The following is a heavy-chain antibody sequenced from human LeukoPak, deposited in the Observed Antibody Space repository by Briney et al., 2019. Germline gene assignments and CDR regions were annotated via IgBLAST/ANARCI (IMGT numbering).Heavy chain of an antibody. CDR1: GFTVSTYT. CDR2: ISSSSSTI. D-gene: IGHD6-6*01. V-gene: IGHV3-48*02. CDR3: AREYSSSSGRAFDI. Sequence: GGSLRLSCAASGFTVSTYTMNWVRQAPGKGLQWFPYISSSSSTIYYADSVKGRFTISRDNAKNSLYLQMNSLRDEDTAVYYCAREYSSSSGRAFDIWGQGTMVTVSS. J-gene: IGHJ3*02.